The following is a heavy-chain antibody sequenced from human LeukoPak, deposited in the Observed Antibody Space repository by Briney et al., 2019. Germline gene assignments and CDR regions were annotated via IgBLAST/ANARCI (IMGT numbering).Heavy chain of an antibody. CDR2: ISAYNGNT. CDR3: ARGYDHSYAYYYYYYGMDV. Sequence: ASVKVSCKASGYTFTSYGISWVRQAPGQGLEWMGWISAYNGNTNYAQKLQGRVTMTTDTSTSTAYMELRSLSSDDTAVYYCARGYDHSYAYYYYYYGMDVWGQGTTVTVSS. J-gene: IGHJ6*02. D-gene: IGHD5-18*01. CDR1: GYTFTSYG. V-gene: IGHV1-18*01.